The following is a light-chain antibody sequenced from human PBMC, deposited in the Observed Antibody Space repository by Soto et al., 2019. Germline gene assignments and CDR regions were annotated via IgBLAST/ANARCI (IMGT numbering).Light chain of an antibody. CDR3: SSYTSSSTLV. V-gene: IGLV2-14*01. CDR2: DVS. Sequence: QSALTQPASVSGSPGQSITISRTGTSSDVGGYNYVSWYQQHPGKAPKLMIYDVSNRPSGVSNRFSGSKSGNTASLTISGLQAEDDADYYCSSYTSSSTLVFGTGTKVTVL. J-gene: IGLJ1*01. CDR1: SSDVGGYNY.